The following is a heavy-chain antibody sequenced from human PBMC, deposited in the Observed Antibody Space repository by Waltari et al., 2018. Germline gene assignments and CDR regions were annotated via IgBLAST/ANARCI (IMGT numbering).Heavy chain of an antibody. J-gene: IGHJ5*02. D-gene: IGHD3-10*01. CDR1: GFTVSSYG. CDR2: ISYDGSNK. V-gene: IGHV3-30*18. CDR3: AKDLGENWFDP. Sequence: QVQLVESGGGVVQPGRSLRLSCAASGFTVSSYGMHWVRQAPGKGLEWVAVISYDGSNKYYADSVKGRFTISRDNSKNTLYLQMNSLRAEDTAVYYCAKDLGENWFDPWGQGTLVTVSS.